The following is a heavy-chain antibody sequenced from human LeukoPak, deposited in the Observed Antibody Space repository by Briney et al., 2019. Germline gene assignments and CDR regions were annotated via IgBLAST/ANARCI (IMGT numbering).Heavy chain of an antibody. CDR1: GGSISSGGYY. D-gene: IGHD1-7*01. J-gene: IGHJ4*02. CDR2: IYYSGST. V-gene: IGHV4-31*03. Sequence: SETLSLTCTVSGGSISSGGYYWSWLRQHPGKGLEWIGYIYYSGSTYYNPSLKSRVTISVDTSRNQFSLKLSSATAADTAVYYCAGTTGSFDYWGQGTLVTVSS. CDR3: AGTTGSFDY.